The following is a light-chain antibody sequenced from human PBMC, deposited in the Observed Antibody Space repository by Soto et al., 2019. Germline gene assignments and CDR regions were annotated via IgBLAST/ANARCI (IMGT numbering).Light chain of an antibody. Sequence: QSVLTQPPSVSGAPGQRVTISCTGTSSNIGAGYDVHWYQQVSGAASKLLINGNTNRPSGVPDRFSGSKSGTSASLAITGLQAEDEADYYCQSYDSRLSGTHYVFGTGTKVTVL. CDR1: SSNIGAGYD. CDR3: QSYDSRLSGTHYV. CDR2: GNT. V-gene: IGLV1-40*01. J-gene: IGLJ1*01.